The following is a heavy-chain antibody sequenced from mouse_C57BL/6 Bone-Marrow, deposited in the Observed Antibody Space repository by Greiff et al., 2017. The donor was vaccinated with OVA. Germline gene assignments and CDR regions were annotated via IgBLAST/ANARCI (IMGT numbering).Heavy chain of an antibody. D-gene: IGHD2-4*01. CDR3: ARHEERDYDYDGRPFAY. Sequence: QVQLQQSGAELVKPGASVKLSCKASGYTFTEYTIHWVKQRSGQGLEWIGWFYPGSGSIKYNEKFKDKATLTADKSSSTVYMELSRLTSEDSAVYFCARHEERDYDYDGRPFAYWGQGTLVTVSA. V-gene: IGHV1-62-2*01. J-gene: IGHJ3*01. CDR1: GYTFTEYT. CDR2: FYPGSGSI.